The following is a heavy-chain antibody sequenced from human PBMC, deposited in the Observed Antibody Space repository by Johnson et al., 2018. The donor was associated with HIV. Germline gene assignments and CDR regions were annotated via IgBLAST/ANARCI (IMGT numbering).Heavy chain of an antibody. Sequence: QVQLVESGGGVVKPGGSLRLSCAASGFTFNDYYMSWIRQAPGKGLEWLSYISTSGATIYYADSVTGRFTIYRDNAKKSLYLQMNSLRSEDTALYYCARDSTPWGGDYVDYTFDIWGQGTMVTVSS. J-gene: IGHJ3*02. CDR2: ISTSGATI. CDR3: ARDSTPWGGDYVDYTFDI. CDR1: GFTFNDYY. D-gene: IGHD4-17*01. V-gene: IGHV3-11*04.